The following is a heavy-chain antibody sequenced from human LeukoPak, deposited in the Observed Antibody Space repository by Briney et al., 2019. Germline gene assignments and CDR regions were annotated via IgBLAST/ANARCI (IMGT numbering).Heavy chain of an antibody. CDR1: GFTFSSHG. CDR3: ARQHCSGGDCYFFD. CDR2: IWYDGNNK. D-gene: IGHD2-15*01. V-gene: IGHV3-33*01. Sequence: PGGSLRLSCAASGFTFSSHGMHWVRQAPGKGLEWVALIWYDGNNKYYADSVKGRFTISRDNSKNTLYLQLNSLRAEDTAVYYCARQHCSGGDCYFFDWGQGTLVTVSS. J-gene: IGHJ4*02.